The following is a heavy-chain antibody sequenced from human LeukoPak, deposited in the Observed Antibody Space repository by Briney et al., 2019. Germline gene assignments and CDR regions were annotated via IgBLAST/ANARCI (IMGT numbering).Heavy chain of an antibody. J-gene: IGHJ3*02. V-gene: IGHV4-39*01. CDR2: IYYSGST. D-gene: IGHD2-15*01. CDR1: GGSISSSSYY. CDR3: AHELRSSSYHHYSDDAFDI. Sequence: SETLSLTCTVSGGSISSSSYYWGWIRQPPGKGLEWIGSIYYSGSTYYNPSLKSRVTISVDTSKNQFSLKLSSVTAADTAVYYCAHELRSSSYHHYSDDAFDIWGQGTMVTVSS.